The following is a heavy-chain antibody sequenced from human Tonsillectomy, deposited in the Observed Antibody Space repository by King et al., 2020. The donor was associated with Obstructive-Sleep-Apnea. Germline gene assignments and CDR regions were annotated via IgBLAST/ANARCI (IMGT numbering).Heavy chain of an antibody. D-gene: IGHD2-21*02. J-gene: IGHJ6*02. CDR2: IIPILAMA. Sequence: HVQLVESGAEVKKPGSPVKVSCEVSGGTFSSYALSWVRQAPGQGLEWMGGIIPILAMANYAQKFQGRVTITADKSTNTVYMELRSLTSEDTAVYYCARDGSSGGGDWGSVPRLDVWGQGTTVTVSS. V-gene: IGHV1-69*09. CDR1: GGTFSSYA. CDR3: ARDGSSGGGDWGSVPRLDV.